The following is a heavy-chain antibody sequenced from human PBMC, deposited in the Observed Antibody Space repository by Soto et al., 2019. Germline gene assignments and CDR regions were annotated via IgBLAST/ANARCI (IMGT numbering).Heavy chain of an antibody. D-gene: IGHD6-13*01. V-gene: IGHV4-34*01. CDR3: ARGSRIAAVRRDYFDY. Sequence: QVQLQQWGAGLLKPSETLSLTCAVYGGSFSGYYWSWIRQPPGKGLEWIGEINHSGSTNYNPSLKRRVTISVDTSKNQFSLKLSSVTAADTAVYYCARGSRIAAVRRDYFDYWGQGTLVTVSS. J-gene: IGHJ4*02. CDR1: GGSFSGYY. CDR2: INHSGST.